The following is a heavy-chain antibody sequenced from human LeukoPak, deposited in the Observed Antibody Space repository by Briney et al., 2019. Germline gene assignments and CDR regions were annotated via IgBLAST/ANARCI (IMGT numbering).Heavy chain of an antibody. D-gene: IGHD6-19*01. J-gene: IGHJ5*02. Sequence: PGGSLRLSCAASGFTFSSYAMHWVRQAPGKGLEWVAVISYDGSNKYYADSVKGRFTISRDNAKNSLYLQMNSLRAEDTAVYYCARDSSGWFRTTYNWFDPWGQGTLVTVSS. CDR3: ARDSSGWFRTTYNWFDP. CDR1: GFTFSSYA. CDR2: ISYDGSNK. V-gene: IGHV3-30*04.